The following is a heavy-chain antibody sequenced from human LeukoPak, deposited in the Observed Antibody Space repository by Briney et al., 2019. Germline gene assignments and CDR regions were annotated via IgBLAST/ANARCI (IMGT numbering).Heavy chain of an antibody. Sequence: ASVTVSFTASLYTFTNYAMNSVRQPPGQGLEWMGWTNTNTGNPTYAQGFSGGYVFSLHTSVSTAYLQITSLKPADTAVYYYVREGESYYGEYYFDYWGQGTLVTVSS. CDR1: LYTFTNYA. D-gene: IGHD1-26*01. CDR2: TNTNTGNP. J-gene: IGHJ4*02. CDR3: VREGESYYGEYYFDY. V-gene: IGHV7-4-1*02.